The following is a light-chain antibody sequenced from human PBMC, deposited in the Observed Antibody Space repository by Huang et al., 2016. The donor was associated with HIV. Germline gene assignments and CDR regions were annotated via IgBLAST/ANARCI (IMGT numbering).Light chain of an antibody. CDR1: QSLLHSDGNTY. CDR3: MQGLRTPRT. J-gene: IGKJ2*01. V-gene: IGKV2-28*01. Sequence: DVVMTQSPLSLPVTPGEPASISCRSSQSLLHSDGNTYFDWYLQKPGQSPHLLIYLGSNRASGVPERFSGSGSGTDFTLKISRVEAEDVGVYYCMQGLRTPRTFGQGTRLEIK. CDR2: LGS.